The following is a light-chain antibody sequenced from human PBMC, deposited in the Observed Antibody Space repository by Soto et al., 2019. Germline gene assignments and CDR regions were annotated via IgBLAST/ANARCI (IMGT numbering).Light chain of an antibody. J-gene: IGLJ3*02. CDR1: SGDVGAYDR. V-gene: IGLV2-11*01. CDR3: CSHAGGSSWV. Sequence: QSALTQPRSVSGSPGQSVTISCTGTSGDVGAYDRVSWYQHHPTKAPKLIIYDVTNRPSGVPYRFSGSKSGSTASLTISGLQAEDEADYYCCSHAGGSSWVFGGGTKVIVL. CDR2: DVT.